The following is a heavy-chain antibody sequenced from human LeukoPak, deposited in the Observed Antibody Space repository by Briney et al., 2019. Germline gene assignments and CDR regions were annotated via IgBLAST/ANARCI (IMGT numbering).Heavy chain of an antibody. Sequence: ASVKVSCKASGYTFTSYGISWVRQAPGQGLEWMGWISAYNGNTNYAQKLQGRVTMTTDTSTSTAYMELRSLRSDDTAVYYCASAYYDFWSGYCRLDYWGQGTLVTVSS. CDR2: ISAYNGNT. CDR3: ASAYYDFWSGYCRLDY. J-gene: IGHJ4*02. V-gene: IGHV1-18*01. D-gene: IGHD3-3*01. CDR1: GYTFTSYG.